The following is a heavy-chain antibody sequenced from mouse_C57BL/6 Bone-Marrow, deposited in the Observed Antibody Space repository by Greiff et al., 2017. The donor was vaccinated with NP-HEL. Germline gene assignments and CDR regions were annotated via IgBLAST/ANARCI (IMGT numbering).Heavy chain of an antibody. D-gene: IGHD1-1*02. Sequence: EVQLQQSGPELVKPGASVKISCKASGYSSTGYYMNWVKQSPEKSLEWIGEINPSTGGTTYNQKFKAKATLTVDKSSSTAYMQLKSLTSEDSAVYYCARNYGPSWFAYWGQGTLVTVSA. V-gene: IGHV1-42*01. CDR2: INPSTGGT. CDR3: ARNYGPSWFAY. J-gene: IGHJ3*01. CDR1: GYSSTGYY.